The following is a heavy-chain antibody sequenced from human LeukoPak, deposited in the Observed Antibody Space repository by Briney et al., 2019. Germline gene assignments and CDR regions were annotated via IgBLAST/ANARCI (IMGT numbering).Heavy chain of an antibody. CDR1: GYTFTSYY. Sequence: ASVKVSCKASGYTFTSYYMHWVRQAPGQGLEWMGIINPSGGSTSYAQKFQGRVTMTRDTSTSTVYMELSSLRSEDTAVYYCARDQHPDYYDSSGASCYWGQGTLVTVSS. V-gene: IGHV1-46*01. D-gene: IGHD3-22*01. CDR3: ARDQHPDYYDSSGASCY. J-gene: IGHJ4*02. CDR2: INPSGGST.